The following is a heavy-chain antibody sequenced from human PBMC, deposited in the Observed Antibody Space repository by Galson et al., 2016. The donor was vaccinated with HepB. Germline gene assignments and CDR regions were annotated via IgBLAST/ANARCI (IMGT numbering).Heavy chain of an antibody. Sequence: SLRLSCAASGFILSSHWMHWVRQVPEKGLQWVSRINDNDGSFTDYADSVRGRFTISRDTAKNTLYLQMNSLRGEDTAVYYCARDLAGAYDLWGQGTLVIVSS. CDR1: GFILSSHW. V-gene: IGHV3-74*01. J-gene: IGHJ5*02. CDR2: INDNDGSFT. CDR3: ARDLAGAYDL.